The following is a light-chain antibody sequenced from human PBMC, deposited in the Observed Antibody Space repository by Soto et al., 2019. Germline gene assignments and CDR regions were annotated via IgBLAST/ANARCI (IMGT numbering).Light chain of an antibody. Sequence: QSVLTQPASVSGSPGRSITISCTGTSSDVGGYNYVSWCQQHPGKAPKFMIYDVSNRPSGVSNRFSGSKSGNTASLTISGLQAEDEADYYCCSYTTSNTRQIVFGTGTKVTVL. CDR1: SSDVGGYNY. J-gene: IGLJ1*01. CDR2: DVS. CDR3: CSYTTSNTRQIV. V-gene: IGLV2-14*01.